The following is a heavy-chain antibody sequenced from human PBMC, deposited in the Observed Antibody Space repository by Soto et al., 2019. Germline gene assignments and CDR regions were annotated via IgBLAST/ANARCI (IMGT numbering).Heavy chain of an antibody. D-gene: IGHD1-20*01. Sequence: SETLSLTCTVSGGSISSSSYYWGWIRQPPGKGLEWIGRINYSGSTYYNPSLKSRVTISVDTSKNQFSLKLSSVTAADTAVYYCARGLLTGTNPPPGYWGQGTLVTVSS. V-gene: IGHV4-39*07. CDR2: INYSGST. CDR1: GGSISSSSYY. CDR3: ARGLLTGTNPPPGY. J-gene: IGHJ4*02.